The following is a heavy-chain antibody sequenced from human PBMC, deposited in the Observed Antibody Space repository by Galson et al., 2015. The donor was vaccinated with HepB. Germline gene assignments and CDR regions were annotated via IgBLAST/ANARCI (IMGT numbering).Heavy chain of an antibody. CDR3: TYSYGYV. Sequence: SLRLSCAASGFTFSNAWMSWVRQAPGKGLEWVGRIRSKANSYATAYAASVKGRFTISRDDSKNTAYLQMNSLKTEDTAVYYCTYSYGYVWGQGTLVTVSS. CDR1: GFTFSNAW. D-gene: IGHD5-18*01. CDR2: IRSKANSYAT. V-gene: IGHV3-73*01. J-gene: IGHJ4*02.